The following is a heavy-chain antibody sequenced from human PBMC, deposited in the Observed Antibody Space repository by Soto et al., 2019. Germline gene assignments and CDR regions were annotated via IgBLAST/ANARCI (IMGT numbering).Heavy chain of an antibody. J-gene: IGHJ6*02. V-gene: IGHV4-34*01. CDR3: ARGITTVTKYYYYYYGMDV. D-gene: IGHD4-17*01. Sequence: SETLSLTYAVYGGSFSGYYWSWIRQPPGKGLEWIGEINHSGSTNYNPSLKSRVTISVDTSKNQFSLKLSSVTAADTAVYYCARGITTVTKYYYYYYGMDVWGQGTTVTVSS. CDR1: GGSFSGYY. CDR2: INHSGST.